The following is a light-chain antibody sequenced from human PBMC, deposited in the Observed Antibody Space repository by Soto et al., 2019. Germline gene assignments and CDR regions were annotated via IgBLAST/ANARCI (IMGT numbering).Light chain of an antibody. CDR3: QQVDSYPIT. CDR2: GAS. CDR1: QDISSY. J-gene: IGKJ4*01. V-gene: IGKV1-9*01. Sequence: DIQLTQSPSFLSASVGDRVTVTCRSSQDISSYLAWYQQKPGKAPKVLIYGASTLQSGVPPRFGGSGSGTAFTLTISSLQPEDFATYFCQQVDSYPITFGGGTKWIS.